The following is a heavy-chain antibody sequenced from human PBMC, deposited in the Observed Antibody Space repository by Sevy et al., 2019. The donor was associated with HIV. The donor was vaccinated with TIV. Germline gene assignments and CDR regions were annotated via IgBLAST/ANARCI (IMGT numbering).Heavy chain of an antibody. J-gene: IGHJ6*02. CDR3: AAVVVPAATLPLGYYGMDV. Sequence: ASVKVSCKASGGTFSSYAISWVRQAPGQGLEWMGGIIPIFGTANYAQKFQGRVTITADESTSTAYMELGSLRSEDTAVYYCAAVVVPAATLPLGYYGMDVWGQGTTVTVSS. D-gene: IGHD2-2*01. CDR1: GGTFSSYA. CDR2: IIPIFGTA. V-gene: IGHV1-69*13.